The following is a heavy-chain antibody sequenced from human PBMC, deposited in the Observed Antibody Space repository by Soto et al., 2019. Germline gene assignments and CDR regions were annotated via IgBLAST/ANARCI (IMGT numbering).Heavy chain of an antibody. J-gene: IGHJ5*02. CDR3: ASTPFSRYVVVPAA. CDR1: GFTLRSYA. V-gene: IGHV3-30-3*01. Sequence: GGSLRLSCAASGFTLRSYAMHWVRQAPGKGLEWVAVISYDGSNKYYADSVKGRFTISRDNSKTTLYLKMNSLRAEDTAVYYCASTPFSRYVVVPAAWGQGTLVTVSS. CDR2: ISYDGSNK. D-gene: IGHD2-2*01.